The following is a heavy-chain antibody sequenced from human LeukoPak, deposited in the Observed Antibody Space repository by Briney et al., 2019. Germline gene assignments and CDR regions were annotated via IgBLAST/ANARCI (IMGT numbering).Heavy chain of an antibody. Sequence: GGSLRLSCAASGFTFSSYGMHWVRQAPGKGLEWVAVISYDGSNKYYADSVKGRFTISRDNSKNTLYLQMNSLRAEDTAVYYCAKDQADSSSWYTAATPWFDPWGQGTLVTVSS. CDR2: ISYDGSNK. V-gene: IGHV3-30*18. D-gene: IGHD6-13*01. J-gene: IGHJ5*02. CDR3: AKDQADSSSWYTAATPWFDP. CDR1: GFTFSSYG.